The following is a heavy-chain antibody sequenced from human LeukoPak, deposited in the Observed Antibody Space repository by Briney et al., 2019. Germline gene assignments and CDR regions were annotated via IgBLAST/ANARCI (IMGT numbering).Heavy chain of an antibody. CDR2: IYYSWSSGST. CDR1: GGSISSYY. D-gene: IGHD5-24*01. V-gene: IGHV4-59*01. Sequence: PSETLSLTCSVLGGSISSYYWNWIRQPPGKGLEWIGYIYYSWSSGSTNYNPSLRSRVTTPADTSKNQFSLKMTSVTAADTAVYYCAGGGDGYQTRFDYWGQGTLLTVSS. CDR3: AGGGDGYQTRFDY. J-gene: IGHJ4*02.